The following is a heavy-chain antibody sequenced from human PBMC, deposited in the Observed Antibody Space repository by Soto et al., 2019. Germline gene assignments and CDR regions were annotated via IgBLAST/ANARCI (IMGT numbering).Heavy chain of an antibody. Sequence: EVQLVESGGVVVQPGGSLRLSCAASGFTFDDYTMHWVRQAPGKGLEWVSLISWDGGSTYYADSVKGRFTISRDNSKNSLYLQMNSLRTEDTALYYCAKDQNDKSSFAFDIWGQGTMVTVSS. CDR3: AKDQNDKSSFAFDI. J-gene: IGHJ3*02. V-gene: IGHV3-43*01. CDR2: ISWDGGST. CDR1: GFTFDDYT.